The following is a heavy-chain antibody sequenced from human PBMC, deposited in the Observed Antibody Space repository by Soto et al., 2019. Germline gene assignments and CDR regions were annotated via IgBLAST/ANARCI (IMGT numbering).Heavy chain of an antibody. CDR3: ARQGEIKTAHYTYYYYYMDV. V-gene: IGHV5-51*01. J-gene: IGHJ6*03. D-gene: IGHD3-10*01. CDR1: GYSFTSYW. Sequence: PGESLKISCKGSGYSFTSYWIGWVRQMSGKGLEWMGIIYPGDSDTRYSPSFQGQVTISADKSISTAYLQWSSLKASDTAMYYCARQGEIKTAHYTYYYYYMDVWGKGTTVTVSS. CDR2: IYPGDSDT.